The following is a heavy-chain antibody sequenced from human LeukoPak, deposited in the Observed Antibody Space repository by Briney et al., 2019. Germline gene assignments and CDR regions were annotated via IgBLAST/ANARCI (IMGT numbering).Heavy chain of an antibody. V-gene: IGHV4-34*01. CDR3: ARGEDIVVVPAAGFDY. Sequence: SETLSLTCAVYGGSFSGYYWSRTRQPPGKGLEWIGEINHSGSTNYNPSPKSRVTISVDTSKNRFSLKLSSVTAADTAVYYCARGEDIVVVPAAGFDYWGQGTLVTVSS. D-gene: IGHD2-2*01. CDR2: INHSGST. CDR1: GGSFSGYY. J-gene: IGHJ4*02.